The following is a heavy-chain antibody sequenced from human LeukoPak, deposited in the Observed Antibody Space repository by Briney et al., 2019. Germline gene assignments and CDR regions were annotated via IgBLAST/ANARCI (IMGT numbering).Heavy chain of an antibody. V-gene: IGHV4-39*01. J-gene: IGHJ4*02. D-gene: IGHD3/OR15-3a*01. CDR3: ARQSPGLVPIDY. CDR1: GGSISSYY. Sequence: SETLSLTCTVSGGSISSYYWSWIRQPPGKGLEWIGSFYYTGSTYYNPSLESRVTISVDTSKNQFSLKLNSVTAADTAVYFCARQSPGLVPIDYWAQGTLVTVSS. CDR2: FYYTGST.